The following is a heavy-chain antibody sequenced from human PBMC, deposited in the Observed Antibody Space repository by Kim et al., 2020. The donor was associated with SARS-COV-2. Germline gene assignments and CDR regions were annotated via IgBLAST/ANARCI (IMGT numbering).Heavy chain of an antibody. Sequence: GGSLRLSCVASGFTFNNFAMAWVRQAPGKGLEWVATFSGSGGGTFYADSVKGRFSISRDKSKSTLYLQMDGLRGEDTALYYCAKGGLYTSDWFYFDSWG. V-gene: IGHV3-23*01. CDR3: AKGGLYTSDWFYFDS. D-gene: IGHD6-13*01. CDR2: FSGSGGGT. CDR1: GFTFNNFA. J-gene: IGHJ4*01.